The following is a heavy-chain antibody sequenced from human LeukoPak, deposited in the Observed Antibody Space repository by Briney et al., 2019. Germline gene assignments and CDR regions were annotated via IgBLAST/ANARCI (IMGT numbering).Heavy chain of an antibody. CDR2: IWYDGSNK. CDR3: ARDGGDSRFWYFDL. J-gene: IGHJ2*01. Sequence: GGSLRLSCAASGFTFSSYGMHWGRQAPGKGLEWVAVIWYDGSNKYYADSVKGRFTISRDNSKNTLYLQMNSLRAEDTAVYYCARDGGDSRFWYFDLWGRGTLVTVSS. V-gene: IGHV3-33*01. D-gene: IGHD3-22*01. CDR1: GFTFSSYG.